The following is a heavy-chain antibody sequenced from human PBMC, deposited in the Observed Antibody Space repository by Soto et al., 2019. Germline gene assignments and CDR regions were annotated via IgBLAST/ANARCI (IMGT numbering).Heavy chain of an antibody. J-gene: IGHJ6*02. CDR3: AADALYYYGMDV. V-gene: IGHV3-11*01. Sequence: LILSFSCSGSPVSDYYLRWIRQAPGKGLEWVSYISSSGSTIYYADSVKGRFTISRDNAKNSLYLQMNSLRAEDTAVYYCAADALYYYGMDVWGQGTRVTVSS. CDR1: GSPVSDYY. D-gene: IGHD3-3*02. CDR2: ISSSGSTI.